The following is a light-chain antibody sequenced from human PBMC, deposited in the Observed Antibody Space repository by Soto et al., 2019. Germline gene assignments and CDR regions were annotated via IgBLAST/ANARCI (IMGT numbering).Light chain of an antibody. CDR2: AAS. CDR1: QDISNY. J-gene: IGKJ4*01. V-gene: IGKV1-27*01. CDR3: QKYNSAPHT. Sequence: DIPMTQSPSSLSASVGDRVTITCRTSQDISNYLAWYQQKPGEVPKLLIYAASTLQSGVPSRFSGGGSGTDFSLTISSLQPEDVATYYCQKYNSAPHTFGGGTKVEIQ.